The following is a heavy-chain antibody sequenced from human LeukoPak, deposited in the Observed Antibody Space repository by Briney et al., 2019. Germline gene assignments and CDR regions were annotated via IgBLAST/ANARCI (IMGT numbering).Heavy chain of an antibody. J-gene: IGHJ6*02. CDR2: IYPGDSDT. D-gene: IGHD6-13*01. CDR1: GYSFTSYW. V-gene: IGHV5-51*01. Sequence: GESLKISCKGSGYSFTSYWIGWVRQMPGKGLEWMGIIYPGDSDTRYSPSFQGQVTISADKSISTAYLQWSSLKASDTAMYYCASAAAAGTYDYGIDVWGQGTTVTVSS. CDR3: ASAAAAGTYDYGIDV.